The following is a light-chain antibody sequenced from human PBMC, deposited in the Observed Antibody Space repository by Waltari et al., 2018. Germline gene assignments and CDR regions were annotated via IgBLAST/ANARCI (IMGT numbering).Light chain of an antibody. J-gene: IGKJ4*01. Sequence: EVVLTQSPATLSLSPGERATLSCRASQSVHNYLAWYHQKPAQAPRLLIYDASNRPTRIPGRCSGRGSGTDFTLTISSEESEDSGDYYCQQPGIFGGGTKVEIK. CDR3: QQPGI. CDR2: DAS. CDR1: QSVHNY. V-gene: IGKV3-11*01.